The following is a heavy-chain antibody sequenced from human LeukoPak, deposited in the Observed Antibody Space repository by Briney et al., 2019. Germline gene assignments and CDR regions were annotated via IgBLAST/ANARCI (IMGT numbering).Heavy chain of an antibody. V-gene: IGHV3-11*01. CDR2: ISSSGSTI. D-gene: IGHD3-3*01. CDR3: AREGEFLEGQLDV. CDR1: GFTFSDYY. Sequence: GGSLRLSCAASGFTFSDYYMSWFRQAPGKGLEWVSYISSSGSTIYYADSVKGRFTISRDNAKNSLYLQMNSLRAEDAAVYYCAREGEFLEGQLDVWGKGTTVTVSS. J-gene: IGHJ6*04.